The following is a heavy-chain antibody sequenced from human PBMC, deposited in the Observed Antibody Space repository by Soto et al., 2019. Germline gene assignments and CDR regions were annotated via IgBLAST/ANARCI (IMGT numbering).Heavy chain of an antibody. CDR3: VRDYYDTSGYPNTFDM. V-gene: IGHV3-21*01. CDR1: GFTLSRHT. Sequence: LRLSCAASGFTLSRHTMNWVRQAPGKGLEWVSFIGSRTSDIYYADLVKGRFTISRDNAKNSLYLDLTRLRAEDTAVYFCVRDYYDTSGYPNTFDMWGQGTMVT. D-gene: IGHD3-22*01. CDR2: IGSRTSDI. J-gene: IGHJ3*02.